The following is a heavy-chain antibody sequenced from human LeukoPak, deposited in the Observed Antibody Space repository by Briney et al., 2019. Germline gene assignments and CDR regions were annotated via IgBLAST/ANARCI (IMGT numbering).Heavy chain of an antibody. CDR2: INSIFGTA. D-gene: IGHD6-13*01. V-gene: IGHV1-69*05. J-gene: IGHJ6*03. CDR3: ARALGYSREDFSYYMDV. CDR1: GVTFSSYA. Sequence: SLKLSCTASGVTFSSYAISGVRQAPGQGLEWMGGINSIFGTAPSAQRFPGRVTITTDESTSTAYMELRSLRSEDTAVYICARALGYSREDFSYYMDVWGKGTTVTVSS.